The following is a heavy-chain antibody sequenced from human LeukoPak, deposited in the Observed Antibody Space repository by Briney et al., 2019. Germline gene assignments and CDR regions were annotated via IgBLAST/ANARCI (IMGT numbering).Heavy chain of an antibody. CDR1: GGSISSYY. Sequence: SETLSLTCTVSGGSISSYYWSWIQQPPGKGLEWIGSIYHSGSTYYNPSLKSRVTISVDTSKNQFSLKLSSVTAADTAVYYCARGPQVYSSSSLRFDYWGQGTLVTVSS. V-gene: IGHV4-59*04. CDR2: IYHSGST. CDR3: ARGPQVYSSSSLRFDY. D-gene: IGHD6-6*01. J-gene: IGHJ4*02.